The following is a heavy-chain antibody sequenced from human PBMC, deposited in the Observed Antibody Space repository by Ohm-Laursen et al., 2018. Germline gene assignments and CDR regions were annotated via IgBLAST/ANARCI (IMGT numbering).Heavy chain of an antibody. CDR2: ISFDGINK. V-gene: IGHV3-30*18. D-gene: IGHD6-6*01. J-gene: IGHJ4*02. Sequence: SLRLSCTASGFTFSTYGMHWVRQAPGKGLEWVAVISFDGINKYYADSVKGRFTISRDNSKNTLYLQMNSLRAEDTAVYYCAKDEYSSSGGWGQGTLVTVSS. CDR3: AKDEYSSSGG. CDR1: GFTFSTYG.